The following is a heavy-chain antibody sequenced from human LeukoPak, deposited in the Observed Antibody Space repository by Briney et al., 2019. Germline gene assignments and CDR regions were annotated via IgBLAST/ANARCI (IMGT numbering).Heavy chain of an antibody. J-gene: IGHJ4*02. D-gene: IGHD2-21*02. CDR3: ASMTTYCGGDCYFFDH. Sequence: PGGSLRLSCAASGFTVSSNYMNWVRQAPGKGLEWVSYISNSGNIIYYADSVKGRFTISRDNAKTSLYLQMNSLRAEDTAIYYCASMTTYCGGDCYFFDHWGQGTLVTVSS. CDR2: ISNSGNII. V-gene: IGHV3-48*04. CDR1: GFTVSSNY.